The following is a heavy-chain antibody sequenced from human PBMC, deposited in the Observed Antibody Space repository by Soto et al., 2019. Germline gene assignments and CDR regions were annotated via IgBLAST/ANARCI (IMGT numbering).Heavy chain of an antibody. CDR1: GGSLNTEMKY. D-gene: IGHD6-25*01. Sequence: SETLSLTCTVSGGSLNTEMKYWGWVQQHPRKALQFIGYIYKHVETLFISSLKSRVTLSVETSKNQFSLTLTSVTAADTAVYFWRRDHESADFFGTSVWGPGTTGTVSS. J-gene: IGHJ6*02. CDR2: IYKHVET. CDR3: RRDHESADFFGTSV. V-gene: IGHV4-61*01.